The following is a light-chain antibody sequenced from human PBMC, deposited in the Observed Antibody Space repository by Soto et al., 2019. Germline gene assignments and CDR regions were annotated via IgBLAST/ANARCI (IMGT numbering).Light chain of an antibody. CDR3: SLYTTSNTLV. Sequence: QSALTQPASVSGSPGQSITISCTGTSSDVGAYTYVSGYQQHPGKAPKLMNFEVSDRPSGVSNRFSGSKSGNTASLTISGFQAEDESDYYCSLYTTSNTLVFGGGTKLTVL. CDR2: EVS. J-gene: IGLJ2*01. V-gene: IGLV2-14*01. CDR1: SSDVGAYTY.